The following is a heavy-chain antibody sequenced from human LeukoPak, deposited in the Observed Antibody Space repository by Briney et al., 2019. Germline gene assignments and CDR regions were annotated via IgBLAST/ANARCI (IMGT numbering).Heavy chain of an antibody. V-gene: IGHV4-59*01. J-gene: IGHJ6*02. CDR2: IYYSRST. CDR3: ARGSGYDVPPNYYYYYGMDV. Sequence: SETLSLTCTVSGGSISSYYWSWIRQPPGQGLEWNGYIYYSRSTNYNPSLKSRVTISVDTSKNQFSLKLSSVTAADTAVYYCARGSGYDVPPNYYYYYGMDVWGQGTTVTVSS. CDR1: GGSISSYY. D-gene: IGHD5-12*01.